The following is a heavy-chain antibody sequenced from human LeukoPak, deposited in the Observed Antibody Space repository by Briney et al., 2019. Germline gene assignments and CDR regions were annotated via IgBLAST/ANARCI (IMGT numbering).Heavy chain of an antibody. Sequence: PGGSLRLSCAASGFTFSTYTFNWVRQAPGKGLEWVSSISSTGSYIYSADSVKGRFTISRDNAKNSLYLHVDSLRVEDTAVYYCAKEPELLPSGDWFDPWGQGTLVIVSS. CDR3: AKEPELLPSGDWFDP. J-gene: IGHJ5*02. V-gene: IGHV3-21*01. CDR1: GFTFSTYT. D-gene: IGHD1-7*01. CDR2: ISSTGSYI.